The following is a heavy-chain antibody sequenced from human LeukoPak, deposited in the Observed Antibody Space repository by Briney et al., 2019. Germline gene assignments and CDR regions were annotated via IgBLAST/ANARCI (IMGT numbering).Heavy chain of an antibody. V-gene: IGHV3-48*04. CDR2: ISSSSSSI. CDR1: GFTFSSYN. Sequence: PGGSLRLSCAASGFTFSSYNMNWVRQAPGKGLEWVSYISSSSSSIYYADSVEGRFTISRDNAKNSPYLQMNSLRAEDTAVYYCASNSMIRGKGTDYWGQGTLVTVSS. J-gene: IGHJ4*02. D-gene: IGHD3-10*01. CDR3: ASNSMIRGKGTDY.